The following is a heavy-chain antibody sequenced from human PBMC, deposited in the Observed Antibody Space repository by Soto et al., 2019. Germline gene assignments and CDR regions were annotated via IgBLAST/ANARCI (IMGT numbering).Heavy chain of an antibody. CDR1: GYTFSTSG. Sequence: QVPVLQSGPEVKRPGASVTVSCKTSGYTFSTSGISWVRQAPGQGLEWVGWIRPDNGNRKSAQRLQGRVTLTTDTSASTAYMELRSLTSDDTAMYYCARERVVNYTDYYFDYWGHGTLVTVSS. J-gene: IGHJ4*01. V-gene: IGHV1-18*01. CDR3: ARERVVNYTDYYFDY. CDR2: IRPDNGNR. D-gene: IGHD3-16*02.